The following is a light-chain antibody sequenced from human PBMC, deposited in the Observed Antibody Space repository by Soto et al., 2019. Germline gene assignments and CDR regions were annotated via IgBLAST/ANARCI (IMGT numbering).Light chain of an antibody. Sequence: QSLLTQPRSVSGSPGQSVTISCTGTSSDVGRYNYVSWYQQNPDKAPKLMIYDVSQRPSGVPDRFSGSKSGNTASLTISGLQPEDEADYYCCSYIGGYTYVFGTGT. CDR3: CSYIGGYTYV. CDR2: DVS. J-gene: IGLJ1*01. CDR1: SSDVGRYNY. V-gene: IGLV2-11*01.